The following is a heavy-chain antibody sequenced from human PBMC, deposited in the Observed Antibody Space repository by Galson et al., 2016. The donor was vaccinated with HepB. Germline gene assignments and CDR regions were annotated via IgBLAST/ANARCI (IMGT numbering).Heavy chain of an antibody. CDR2: MTVYSSGNT. J-gene: IGHJ4*02. CDR1: GASISSSFNY. Sequence: SETLSLTCIVSGASISSSFNYWGWIRQPPGKGLEWIGSMTVYSSGNTYSNPSLKSRVTISVDTSKNHFSLKLNSVTAADTAVYYCASGPSGSHFDFWGQGALVTVSS. V-gene: IGHV4-39*02. D-gene: IGHD1-26*01. CDR3: ASGPSGSHFDF.